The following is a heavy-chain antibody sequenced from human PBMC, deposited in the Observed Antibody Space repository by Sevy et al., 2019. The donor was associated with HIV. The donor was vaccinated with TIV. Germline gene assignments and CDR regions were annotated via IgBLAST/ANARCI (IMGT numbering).Heavy chain of an antibody. CDR2: IHPKSGAT. J-gene: IGHJ6*02. V-gene: IGHV1-2*06. Sequence: ASVKVSCKASGYTFTAYYIHWLRQAPGQGLEWMGRIHPKSGATNYAQKFQGRVTMTRDTSISTSFMELTSLRSNVTAVYYCAREDSDDTSAYYYFYYGMDVWGQGTTVTVSS. D-gene: IGHD3-22*01. CDR3: AREDSDDTSAYYYFYYGMDV. CDR1: GYTFTAYY.